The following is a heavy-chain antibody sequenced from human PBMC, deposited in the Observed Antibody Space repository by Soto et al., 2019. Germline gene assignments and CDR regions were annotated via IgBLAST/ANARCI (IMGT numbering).Heavy chain of an antibody. CDR2: IYYSGST. Sequence: PSETLSLTCTVSGGSISRGGYYWSWIRQHPGKGLEWIGYIYYSGSTYYNTSLKSRVTISVDTSKNQNSLKLSSVTAADTAVFFCAKDALGYCSGGSCYSWLDPWGQGTLVTVSS. D-gene: IGHD2-15*01. CDR1: GGSISRGGYY. J-gene: IGHJ5*02. CDR3: AKDALGYCSGGSCYSWLDP. V-gene: IGHV4-31*03.